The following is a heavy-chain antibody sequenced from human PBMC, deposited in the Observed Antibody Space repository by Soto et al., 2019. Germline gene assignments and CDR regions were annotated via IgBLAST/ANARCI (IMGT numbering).Heavy chain of an antibody. CDR2: ISGSGGST. CDR1: GFTFSSYA. CDR3: ATTPGYYDFWSGYLGESDY. Sequence: GGSLRLSCAASGFTFSSYAMSWVRQAPGKGLEWVSAISGSGGSTYYADSVKGRFTISRDNSKNTLYLQMNSLRAEDTAVYYCATTPGYYDFWSGYLGESDYWGQGTLVTVSS. D-gene: IGHD3-3*01. V-gene: IGHV3-23*01. J-gene: IGHJ4*02.